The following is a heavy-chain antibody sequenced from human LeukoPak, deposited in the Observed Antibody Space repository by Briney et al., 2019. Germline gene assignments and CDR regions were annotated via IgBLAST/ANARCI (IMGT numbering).Heavy chain of an antibody. CDR2: ISWNSGSI. V-gene: IGHV3-9*01. CDR1: GFTFDDYA. J-gene: IGHJ6*02. CDR3: AKGSQSIAVAGTYYYYYGMDV. D-gene: IGHD6-19*01. Sequence: GGSLRLSCAASGFTFDDYAMHWVRQAPGKGLEWVSGISWNSGSIGYADSVKGRFTISRDNAKNSLYLQMNSLRAEDTALYYCAKGSQSIAVAGTYYYYYGMDVWGQGTTVTVSS.